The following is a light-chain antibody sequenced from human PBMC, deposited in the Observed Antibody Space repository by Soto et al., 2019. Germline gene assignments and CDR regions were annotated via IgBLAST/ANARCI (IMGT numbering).Light chain of an antibody. CDR1: QSLSSS. V-gene: IGKV3-15*01. CDR3: QQYGSSPPT. Sequence: EIVMTQSPATLSVSPGEGATLSCRASQSLSSSLAWYQQKPGQAPRLLIYGASTRATGIPARFSGSGSGTEFTLTISSLQSEDFAVYYCQQYGSSPPTFGQGTKVDIK. J-gene: IGKJ1*01. CDR2: GAS.